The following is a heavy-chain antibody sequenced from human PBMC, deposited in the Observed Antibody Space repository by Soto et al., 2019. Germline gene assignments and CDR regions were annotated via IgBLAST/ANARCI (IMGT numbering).Heavy chain of an antibody. Sequence: QVQLVQSGAEVKKPGSSVKVSCKASGGTFSSYAISWVRQAPGQGLEWMGGIIPIFGTANYAQKFQGRVTITADESTSTAYMELSSLRSDDTAVYYCASGYSSSWDAAKGPYYYYYGMDVWGQGTTVTVSS. D-gene: IGHD6-13*01. CDR1: GGTFSSYA. CDR2: IIPIFGTA. V-gene: IGHV1-69*12. J-gene: IGHJ6*02. CDR3: ASGYSSSWDAAKGPYYYYYGMDV.